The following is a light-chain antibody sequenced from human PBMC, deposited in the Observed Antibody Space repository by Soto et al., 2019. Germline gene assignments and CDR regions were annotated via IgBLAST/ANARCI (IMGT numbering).Light chain of an antibody. V-gene: IGLV2-11*01. Sequence: QSALTQPRSVSGSPGQSVAISCTGTSSDVGGYNYVSWYQQHPGKAPKFMIYDVTKRPSGVPDRFSGSKSGNTAFLTISGLQAEDEADYYCCSYAGSSYVFGTGTKVTVL. J-gene: IGLJ1*01. CDR3: CSYAGSSYV. CDR2: DVT. CDR1: SSDVGGYNY.